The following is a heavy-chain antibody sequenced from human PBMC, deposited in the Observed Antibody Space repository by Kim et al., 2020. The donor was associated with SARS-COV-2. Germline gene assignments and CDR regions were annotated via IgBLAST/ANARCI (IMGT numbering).Heavy chain of an antibody. V-gene: IGHV1-69*13. CDR1: GGTFSSYA. Sequence: SVKVSCKASGGTFSSYAISWVRQAPGQGLEWMGGIIPIFGTANYAQKFQGRVTITADESTSTAYMELSSLRSEDTAVYYCAIPPPLNRRYGDYVDFDYWGQGTLVTVSS. D-gene: IGHD4-17*01. CDR2: IIPIFGTA. CDR3: AIPPPLNRRYGDYVDFDY. J-gene: IGHJ4*02.